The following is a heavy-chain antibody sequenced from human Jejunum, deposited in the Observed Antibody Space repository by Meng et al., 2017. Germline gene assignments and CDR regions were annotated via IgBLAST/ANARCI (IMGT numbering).Heavy chain of an antibody. D-gene: IGHD6-19*01. Sequence: VQLKESGHGLGKPSKTLSLTCTVSGGSISSDGDYWSWIRQNPGKGLEWIGYIYYSGNTYYNPFLKSRVTILVDTSKNQFSLKLSSVTAADTAVYYWARLVGQQWDSWGQGTLVTVSS. CDR2: IYYSGNT. J-gene: IGHJ4*02. CDR3: ARLVGQQWDS. CDR1: GGSISSDGDY. V-gene: IGHV4-31*03.